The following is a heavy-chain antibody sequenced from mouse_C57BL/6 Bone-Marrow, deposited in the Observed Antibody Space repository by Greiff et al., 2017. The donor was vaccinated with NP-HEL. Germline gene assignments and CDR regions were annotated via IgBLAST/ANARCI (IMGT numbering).Heavy chain of an antibody. CDR2: IDPENGDT. D-gene: IGHD1-1*01. CDR1: GFNIKDDY. J-gene: IGHJ4*01. V-gene: IGHV14-4*01. CDR3: TTDTTVGYAMDY. Sequence: VHVKQSGAELVRPGASVKLSCTASGFNIKDDYMHWVKQRPEQGLEWIGWIDPENGDTEYASKFQGKATITADTSSNTAYLQLSSLTSEDTAVYYCTTDTTVGYAMDYWGQGTSVTVSS.